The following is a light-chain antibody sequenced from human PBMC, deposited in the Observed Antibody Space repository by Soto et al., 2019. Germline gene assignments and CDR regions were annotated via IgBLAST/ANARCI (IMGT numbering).Light chain of an antibody. J-gene: IGKJ1*01. CDR3: QQYVTSPWT. V-gene: IGKV3-20*01. CDR2: GTS. CDR1: QSVNSNY. Sequence: EIVLTQSPGTLSLSPGERATLSCRASQSVNSNYLAWYQQKPGQAPRLLMYGTSNRATGIPDRYSGSGSGTDFTLTISRLEPEDCAVYFCQQYVTSPWTFGQGTKVEI.